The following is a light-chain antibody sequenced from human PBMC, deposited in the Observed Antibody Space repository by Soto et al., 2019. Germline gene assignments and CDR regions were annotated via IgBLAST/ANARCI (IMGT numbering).Light chain of an antibody. CDR2: DAS. CDR1: QSISSY. Sequence: EIVLTQSPATLSLSPGERATLSCRASQSISSYLAWYQQKPGQAPRLLIYDASNTATGIPARFSGSGSGTDFTLTISRLEPEDFALYYCQQRSDWPTFGQGTKVEVK. J-gene: IGKJ1*01. V-gene: IGKV3-11*01. CDR3: QQRSDWPT.